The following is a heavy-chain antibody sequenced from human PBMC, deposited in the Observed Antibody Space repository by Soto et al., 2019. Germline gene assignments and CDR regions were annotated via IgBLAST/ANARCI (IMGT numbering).Heavy chain of an antibody. CDR1: GYAFSSYA. CDR3: ARLWFGELADYDGMDA. Sequence: QVQLVQSGAEVKKPGASVKVSCKASGYAFSSYAIYWVRQAPGQRLEWVGWINAGNGKIQYSQQFQDRVSLNGDKSARPASMELSRLRSEDTAVYYWARLWFGELADYDGMDAWGQETTVTVSS. D-gene: IGHD3-10*01. V-gene: IGHV1-3*01. J-gene: IGHJ6*02. CDR2: INAGNGKI.